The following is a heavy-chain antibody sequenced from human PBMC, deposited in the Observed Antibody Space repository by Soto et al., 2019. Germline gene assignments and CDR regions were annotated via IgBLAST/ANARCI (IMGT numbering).Heavy chain of an antibody. Sequence: SETLSLTCAVYGGSFSGYYWSWIRQPPGKGLEWIGEINHSGSTNYNPSLKSRVTISVDTSKNQFSLKLSSVTAADTAVYYCALDFLRGLAVAGYDYWGQGTLVTVSS. D-gene: IGHD6-19*01. CDR1: GGSFSGYY. V-gene: IGHV4-34*01. CDR2: INHSGST. J-gene: IGHJ4*02. CDR3: ALDFLRGLAVAGYDY.